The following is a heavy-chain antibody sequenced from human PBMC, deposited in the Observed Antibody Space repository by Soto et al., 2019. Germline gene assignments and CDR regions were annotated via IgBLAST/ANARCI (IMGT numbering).Heavy chain of an antibody. Sequence: QVQLQESGPGLVKPSQTLSLTCSVSGGSISRGDYYWSWIRQHPGRGLEWIGYIYHSGRTNYNPSLKSRVFISVDTSTSQFSLNLTSVTAADTAVYRCARVGSDFDAFDIWGQGTMVTVSS. D-gene: IGHD3-16*01. V-gene: IGHV4-31*03. CDR3: ARVGSDFDAFDI. CDR1: GGSISRGDYY. CDR2: IYHSGRT. J-gene: IGHJ3*02.